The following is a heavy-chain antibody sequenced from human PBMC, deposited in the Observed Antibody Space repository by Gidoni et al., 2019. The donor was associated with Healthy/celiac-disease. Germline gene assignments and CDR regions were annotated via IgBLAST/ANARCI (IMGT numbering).Heavy chain of an antibody. J-gene: IGHJ4*02. CDR1: GGSIRSGDYY. CDR2: IYYSGST. V-gene: IGHV4-30-4*01. D-gene: IGHD5-18*01. Sequence: QVQLQESGPGLVKPSQTLSLTCTVPGGSIRSGDYYWSWIRQPPGKGLEWIGYIYYSGSTYYNPSLKSRVTISVDTSKNQFSLKLSSVTAADTAVYYCARGAVDTAMVEDYWGQGTLVTVSS. CDR3: ARGAVDTAMVEDY.